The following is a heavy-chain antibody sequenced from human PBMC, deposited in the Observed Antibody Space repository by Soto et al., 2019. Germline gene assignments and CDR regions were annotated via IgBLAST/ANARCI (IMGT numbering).Heavy chain of an antibody. D-gene: IGHD3-22*01. V-gene: IGHV4-31*03. CDR3: ARNNYYDSSGHAFDI. CDR1: GGSIISGGYY. J-gene: IGHJ3*02. CDR2: IYYSGST. Sequence: PSETLSLTCTVSGGSIISGGYYFSCMGQDPWKGLELIGYIYYSGSTYYNPSLKSRVTISVDTSKNQFSLKLSSVTAADTAVYYCARNNYYDSSGHAFDIWGQGTMVTVSS.